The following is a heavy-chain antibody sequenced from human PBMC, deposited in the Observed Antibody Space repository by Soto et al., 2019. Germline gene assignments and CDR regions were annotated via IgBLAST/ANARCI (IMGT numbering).Heavy chain of an antibody. D-gene: IGHD3-22*01. CDR1: GGTFSSYA. CDR3: ATGTLIAADAEDYYCMDV. J-gene: IGHJ6*01. Sequence: QVQLVQSGAEVKKPGSSVKVSCKASGGTFSSYAISWVRQPPGQGLEWMGGIIPIFGTANYAQKFQGRVTITADESTSPASMVLSSLTGEETAVYYCATGTLIAADAEDYYCMDVWGQGTTLTVSS. V-gene: IGHV1-69*12. CDR2: IIPIFGTA.